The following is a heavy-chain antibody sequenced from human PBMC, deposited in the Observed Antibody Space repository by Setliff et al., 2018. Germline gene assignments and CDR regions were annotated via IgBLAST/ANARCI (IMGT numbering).Heavy chain of an antibody. Sequence: TGGSLRLSCATSGFTVSSSDMSWVRQAPGKGLEWISVLSGDGNAYYADSVKGRFTISGDTSKNALYLQMVSLRGEDTGVYFCAALDWGENFYNVDVWGKGTTVTVSS. J-gene: IGHJ6*03. CDR3: AALDWGENFYNVDV. D-gene: IGHD7-27*01. V-gene: IGHV3-53*01. CDR1: GFTVSSSD. CDR2: LSGDGNA.